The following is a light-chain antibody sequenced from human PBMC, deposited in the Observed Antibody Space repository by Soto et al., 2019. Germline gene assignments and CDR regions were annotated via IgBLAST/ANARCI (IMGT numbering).Light chain of an antibody. V-gene: IGLV2-23*02. J-gene: IGLJ3*02. Sequence: QSALTQPASVSGSPGQSITISCTGTSSDVGSYNLVSWYQHHPGKAPKLMIFEVSKRPSGVSNRFSGSKSGNTASLTVSGLQAEDEADYYCSSYAGSNNLVFGGGTKLTVL. CDR2: EVS. CDR1: SSDVGSYNL. CDR3: SSYAGSNNLV.